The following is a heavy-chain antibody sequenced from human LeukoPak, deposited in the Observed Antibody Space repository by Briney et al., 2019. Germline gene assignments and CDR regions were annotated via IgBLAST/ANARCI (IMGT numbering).Heavy chain of an antibody. V-gene: IGHV4-34*01. CDR3: ARSIVAGTRKVDY. D-gene: IGHD5-12*01. CDR2: INHSGST. Sequence: SETLSLTCAVYGGSFSGYYWSWIRQPPGKGLEWIGEINHSGSTNYNPSLKSRVTISVDTSKNQFSLKLSSVTAADTAVYFCARSIVAGTRKVDYWGQGTLVTVSS. J-gene: IGHJ4*02. CDR1: GGSFSGYY.